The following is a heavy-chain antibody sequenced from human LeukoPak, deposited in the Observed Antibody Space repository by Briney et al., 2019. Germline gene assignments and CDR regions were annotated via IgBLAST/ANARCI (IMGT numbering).Heavy chain of an antibody. Sequence: GGSLRLSCAASGFTFSRCAMSWVRQAPGKGLEWVSGISGSGGSTYYADSVKGWFTISRDNSKNTLYLQMNSLRAEDTAVYYCAKDLGRGSYYEVDYWGQGTLVTVSS. D-gene: IGHD1-26*01. CDR3: AKDLGRGSYYEVDY. CDR1: GFTFSRCA. CDR2: ISGSGGST. V-gene: IGHV3-23*01. J-gene: IGHJ4*02.